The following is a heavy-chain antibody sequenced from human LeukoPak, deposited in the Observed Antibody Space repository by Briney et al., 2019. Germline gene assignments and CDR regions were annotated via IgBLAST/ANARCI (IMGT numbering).Heavy chain of an antibody. Sequence: PSETLSLTCTVSGGSISSYYWSWIRQPPGKGLEWIGYIYYSGSTNYNPSLKSRVTISVDTSKNQFSLKLSSVTAADTAVYYCASQLEAAGTGNWFDPWGQGTLVTVSS. CDR2: IYYSGST. CDR3: ASQLEAAGTGNWFDP. D-gene: IGHD6-13*01. CDR1: GGSISSYY. J-gene: IGHJ5*02. V-gene: IGHV4-59*01.